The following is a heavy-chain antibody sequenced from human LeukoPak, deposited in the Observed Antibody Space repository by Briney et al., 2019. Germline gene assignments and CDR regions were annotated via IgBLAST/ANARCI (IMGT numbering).Heavy chain of an antibody. Sequence: PGGSLRLSCAASGFTFSTYWMSWVRQAPRKGLEWVANTKEDGSERYYVDSVKGRFTISRDNARNSPYLQMNSLRAEDTAVYYCARDYWASDYWGQGTLVTVSS. J-gene: IGHJ4*02. CDR3: ARDYWASDY. D-gene: IGHD2-8*02. CDR2: TKEDGSER. CDR1: GFTFSTYW. V-gene: IGHV3-7*01.